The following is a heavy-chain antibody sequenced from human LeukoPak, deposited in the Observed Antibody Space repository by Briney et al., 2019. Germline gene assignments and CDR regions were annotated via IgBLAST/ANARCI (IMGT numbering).Heavy chain of an antibody. V-gene: IGHV3-74*01. CDR2: INTDGSSI. J-gene: IGHJ4*02. CDR3: ARADFWTGYYGY. Sequence: GGSPRLSCVASGFTFSTYWMHWVRQAPGKGLVWVSRINTDGSSISYADSVKGRFTISRDNAKNTLYLQMNSLRAEDTAVYYCARADFWTGYYGYWGQGILVTVSS. D-gene: IGHD3/OR15-3a*01. CDR1: GFTFSTYW.